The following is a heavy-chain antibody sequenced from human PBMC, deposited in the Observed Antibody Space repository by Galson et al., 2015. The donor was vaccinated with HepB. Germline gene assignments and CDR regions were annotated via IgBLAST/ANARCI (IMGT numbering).Heavy chain of an antibody. CDR2: TYYRSKWYN. V-gene: IGHV6-1*01. CDR3: ARDHKYSSSWYYFDY. Sequence: CAISGDSVSSNTAAWNWIRQSPSRGLEWLGRTYYRSKWYNDYAVSVKGRITINPDTSKNQFSLQLNSVTPEDTAAYYCARDHKYSSSWYYFDYWGQGTLVTVSS. CDR1: GDSVSSNTAA. D-gene: IGHD6-13*01. J-gene: IGHJ4*02.